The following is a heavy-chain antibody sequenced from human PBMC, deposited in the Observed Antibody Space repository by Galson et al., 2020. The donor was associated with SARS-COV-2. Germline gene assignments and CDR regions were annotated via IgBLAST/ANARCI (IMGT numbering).Heavy chain of an antibody. CDR3: ARDGGHSGWDDNWFDP. V-gene: IGHV3-21*01. Sequence: GGSLRLSCAASGFTFSNYNMNWVRQAPGKGLEWVSSISSSSSYIYYADSLKGRFTISRDNAKNSLYLQMNSLRAEDTAVYYCARDGGHSGWDDNWFDPWGQGTLVTVSS. J-gene: IGHJ5*02. CDR1: GFTFSNYN. CDR2: ISSSSSYI. D-gene: IGHD6-19*01.